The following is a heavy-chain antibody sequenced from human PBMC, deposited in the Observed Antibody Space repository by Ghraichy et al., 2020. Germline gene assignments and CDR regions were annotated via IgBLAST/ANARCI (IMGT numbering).Heavy chain of an antibody. D-gene: IGHD3-22*01. CDR2: IIPIFGTA. CDR1: GGTFSSYA. V-gene: IGHV1-69*13. Sequence: SVKVSCKASGGTFSSYAISWVRQAPGQGLEWMGGIIPIFGTANYAQKFQGRVTITADESTSTAYMELSSLRSEDTAVYYCARVGYYDSSGYYTDSEYFQHWGQGTLVTVSS. J-gene: IGHJ1*01. CDR3: ARVGYYDSSGYYTDSEYFQH.